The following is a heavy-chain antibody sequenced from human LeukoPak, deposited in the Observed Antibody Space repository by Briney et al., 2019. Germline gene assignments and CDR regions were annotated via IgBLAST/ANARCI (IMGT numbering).Heavy chain of an antibody. CDR3: AAITIFSPGYFDY. J-gene: IGHJ4*02. Sequence: SETLSLTCTVSGGSLSSYYWSWVRQPPGKGLEWIGYIYYSGSTNYNPSLKSRVTISVDTSKNQFSLKLSSVTAADTAVYYCAAITIFSPGYFDYWGQGTLVTVSS. V-gene: IGHV4-59*01. D-gene: IGHD3-9*01. CDR1: GGSLSSYY. CDR2: IYYSGST.